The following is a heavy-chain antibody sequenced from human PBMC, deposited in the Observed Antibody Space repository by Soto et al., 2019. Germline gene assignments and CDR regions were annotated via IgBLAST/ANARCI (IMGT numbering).Heavy chain of an antibody. CDR3: ARPGYSSNWYWLDP. Sequence: SETLSLTCTVSGVSFRSSDYYWGWIRQPPNKGLEWIGSMHYSGSTFYNPSLKSRVSISVDTSKNQFSLKLTSVTAADTAIYYCARPGYSSNWYWLDPWGQGTLVTVSS. D-gene: IGHD5-12*01. CDR1: GVSFRSSDYY. V-gene: IGHV4-39*01. J-gene: IGHJ5*02. CDR2: MHYSGST.